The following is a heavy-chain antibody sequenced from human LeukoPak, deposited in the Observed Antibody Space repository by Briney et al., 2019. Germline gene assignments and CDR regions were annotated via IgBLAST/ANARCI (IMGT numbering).Heavy chain of an antibody. CDR1: GYSSTSYW. CDR3: ARRTVVETFDP. Sequence: GESLKISCKGSGYSSTSYWIGWVRQMPGKGLEWMGIIYPSDSDTRYSPSFQGQVTISADKSISTAYLQWSSLKASDTAMYYCARRTVVETFDPWGQGTLVTVSS. J-gene: IGHJ5*02. CDR2: IYPSDSDT. D-gene: IGHD2-2*01. V-gene: IGHV5-51*01.